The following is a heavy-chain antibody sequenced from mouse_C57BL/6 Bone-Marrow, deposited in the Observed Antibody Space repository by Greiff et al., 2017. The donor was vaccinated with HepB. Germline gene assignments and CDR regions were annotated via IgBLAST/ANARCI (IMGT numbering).Heavy chain of an antibody. CDR2: IYPGDGDT. D-gene: IGHD2-5*01. CDR3: ARWDKSNYLYFDV. CDR1: GYAFSSSW. Sequence: QVQLQQSGPELVKPGASVKISCKASGYAFSSSWMNWVKQRPGKGLEWIGRIYPGDGDTNYNGKFKGKATLTADKSSSTAYMQLSSLTSEDSAVYFCARWDKSNYLYFDVWGTGTTVTVSS. V-gene: IGHV1-82*01. J-gene: IGHJ1*03.